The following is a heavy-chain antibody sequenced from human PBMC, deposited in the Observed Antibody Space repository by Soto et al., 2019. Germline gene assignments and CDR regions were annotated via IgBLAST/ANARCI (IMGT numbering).Heavy chain of an antibody. Sequence: EVQVLESGGGLVQPGGSLRLSCVASGFTFSTYTMSWVRQAPGKGLEWVSVISGSAGSSGPSYADSVQGRFSISRDNVRNTMYLHMNSLRGEDTAMYYCAKARCSTGNCYVPEYWGQGTRVTVSS. CDR3: AKARCSTGNCYVPEY. J-gene: IGHJ4*02. D-gene: IGHD2-2*01. V-gene: IGHV3-23*01. CDR2: ISGSAGSSGP. CDR1: GFTFSTYT.